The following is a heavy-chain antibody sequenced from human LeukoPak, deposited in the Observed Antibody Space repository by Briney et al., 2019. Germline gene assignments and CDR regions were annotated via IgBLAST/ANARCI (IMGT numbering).Heavy chain of an antibody. D-gene: IGHD1-26*01. CDR2: ISYDGSNK. J-gene: IGHJ4*02. Sequence: GRSLRLFCAASGFTFSSYGMHWVRQAPGKGLEWVAVISYDGSNKYYADSVKGRFTISRDNSKNTLYLQMNSLRAEDTAVYYCAKDQGDSLVGATEGFDYWGQGTLVTVSS. CDR1: GFTFSSYG. V-gene: IGHV3-30*18. CDR3: AKDQGDSLVGATEGFDY.